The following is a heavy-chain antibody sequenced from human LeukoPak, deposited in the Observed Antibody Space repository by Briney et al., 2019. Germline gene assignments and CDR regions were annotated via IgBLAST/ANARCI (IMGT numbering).Heavy chain of an antibody. CDR3: AKWGYSGSYYGGFFDY. CDR2: ISGSGGST. CDR1: GFTFGSYS. J-gene: IGHJ4*02. V-gene: IGHV3-23*01. D-gene: IGHD1-26*01. Sequence: GGSLRLSCAASGFTFGSYSMSWVRQAPGKGLEWVSAISGSGGSTYYADSVKGRFTISRNNSKNTLYLQMNSLRAEDTAVYYCAKWGYSGSYYGGFFDYWGQGTLVTVSS.